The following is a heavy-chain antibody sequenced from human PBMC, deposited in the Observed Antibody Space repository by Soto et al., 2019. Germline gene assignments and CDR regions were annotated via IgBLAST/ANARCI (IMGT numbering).Heavy chain of an antibody. V-gene: IGHV4-31*03. J-gene: IGHJ3*02. CDR2: IYYSGST. CDR3: ASSRQGRSITGTTLGAFDI. CDR1: GGSISSGGYY. D-gene: IGHD1-7*01. Sequence: PSETLSLTCTVSGGSISSGGYYWSWIRQHPGKGLEWIGYIYYSGSTYYNPSLKSRVTMSVDTSKNQFSLKLSSVTAADTAVYYCASSRQGRSITGTTLGAFDIWGQGTMVTVSS.